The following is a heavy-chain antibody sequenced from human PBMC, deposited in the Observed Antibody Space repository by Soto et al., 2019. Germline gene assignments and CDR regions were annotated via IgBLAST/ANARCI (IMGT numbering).Heavy chain of an antibody. CDR3: ARELRNHYDSSGYYRNGYYYGMDV. V-gene: IGHV1-69*12. D-gene: IGHD3-22*01. CDR2: IIPIFGTA. Sequence: QVQLVQSGAEVKKPGSSVKVSCKASGGTFSGYGISWARQAPGQGLEWMGGIIPIFGTANYAQKFQGRVTFNADESTRTVYMELSSLRSEDTAVYYCARELRNHYDSSGYYRNGYYYGMDVWGQGTTVTVSS. J-gene: IGHJ6*02. CDR1: GGTFSGYG.